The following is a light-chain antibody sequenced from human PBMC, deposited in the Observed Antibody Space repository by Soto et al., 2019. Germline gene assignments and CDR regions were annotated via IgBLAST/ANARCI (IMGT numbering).Light chain of an antibody. V-gene: IGKV1-27*01. J-gene: IGKJ1*01. CDR3: LKYTKDAPGT. CDR2: YVS. Sequence: DIQMTQSPSSLSASVGDRVTLTCRASQDIGQYLAWYQQRPGKVPKLLIYYVSNLQSGVPSRFSGSGSGTEFTLSISSLQPEDVATSYGLKYTKDAPGTFGQGTKVEI. CDR1: QDIGQY.